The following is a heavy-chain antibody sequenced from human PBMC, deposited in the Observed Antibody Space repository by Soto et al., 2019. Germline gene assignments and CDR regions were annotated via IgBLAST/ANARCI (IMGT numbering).Heavy chain of an antibody. V-gene: IGHV3-74*01. Sequence: EVQLVESGGDLVQPGGSLRLSCAASGFSFSSHWMHWVRQAPGKGLVWVSRINSDGSITSYVDSVKGRFTISRDNAKNTLYVEMNSLRVEDTAVYYCARWRAYGSGTQGMDVWGQGTTVIVSS. D-gene: IGHD3-10*01. CDR2: INSDGSIT. CDR1: GFSFSSHW. J-gene: IGHJ6*02. CDR3: ARWRAYGSGTQGMDV.